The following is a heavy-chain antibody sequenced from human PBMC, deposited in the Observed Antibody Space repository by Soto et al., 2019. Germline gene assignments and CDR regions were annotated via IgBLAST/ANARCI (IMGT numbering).Heavy chain of an antibody. J-gene: IGHJ4*02. Sequence: QVQVVESGGGLVKPGGSLRLSCAASGFTFSDYNMSWIRQAPGKGLEWVSFISSSGDSTKYADSVKGRFTISRDNAKNSLYLQLNSLRAEDTAVYYCARGGVKGTTSRGQVYNWGQGTLVTVSS. V-gene: IGHV3-11*06. D-gene: IGHD1-7*01. CDR1: GFTFSDYN. CDR2: ISSSGDST. CDR3: ARGGVKGTTSRGQVYN.